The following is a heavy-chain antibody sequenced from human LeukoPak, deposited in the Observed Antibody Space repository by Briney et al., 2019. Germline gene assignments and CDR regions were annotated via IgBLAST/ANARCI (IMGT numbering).Heavy chain of an antibody. J-gene: IGHJ6*04. CDR2: IVVGSGNT. CDR1: GFTFTSSA. D-gene: IGHD3-10*01. Sequence: GASVKVSCKASGFTFTSSAVQWVRQARGQRLKWIGWIVVGSGNTNYAQKFQERVTITRDMSTSTAYMELSSLRSEDTAVYYCAAAIASGSYYNSYYYYYGMDVWGKGTTVTVSS. CDR3: AAAIASGSYYNSYYYYYGMDV. V-gene: IGHV1-58*01.